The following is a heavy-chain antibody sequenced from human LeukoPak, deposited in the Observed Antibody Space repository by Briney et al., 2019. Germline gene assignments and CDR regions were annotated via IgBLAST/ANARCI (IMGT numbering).Heavy chain of an antibody. CDR1: GYILTELS. CDR2: FDPEDGET. J-gene: IGHJ4*02. Sequence: ASVKVSCKVSGYILTELSMHWVRQAPGKGLEWMGGFDPEDGETIYAQKFQGRVTMTEDTSTDTAYMELSSLRSEDTAVYYCATESRFSGYYYVVSFDYWGQGTLVTVSS. D-gene: IGHD3-22*01. V-gene: IGHV1-24*01. CDR3: ATESRFSGYYYVVSFDY.